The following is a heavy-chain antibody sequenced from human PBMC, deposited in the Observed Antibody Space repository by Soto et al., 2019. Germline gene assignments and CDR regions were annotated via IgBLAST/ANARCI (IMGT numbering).Heavy chain of an antibody. CDR1: GFTFSDYG. CDR3: ARAQSYTATYGKEHNNPLRFCYGLDI. D-gene: IGHD3-10*01. Sequence: QMKLGESGGGVVQPGRSLRLSCLASGFTFSDYGMHWVRQAPGKGLEWVALTLSEGSNIYYADSVTGRFIISRDISNSTLCLQMNSLRPDDTAVYYCARAQSYTATYGKEHNNPLRFCYGLDIWGHGTTVTVSS. J-gene: IGHJ6*02. CDR2: TLSEGSNI. V-gene: IGHV3-30-3*01.